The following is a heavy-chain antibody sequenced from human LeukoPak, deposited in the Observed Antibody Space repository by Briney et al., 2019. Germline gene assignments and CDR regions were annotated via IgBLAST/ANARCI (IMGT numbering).Heavy chain of an antibody. CDR1: GYTFTSYD. J-gene: IGHJ4*02. CDR2: MNPNSGNT. CDR3: ARGHTVAGYFDY. V-gene: IGHV1-8*01. Sequence: ASVRVSCKASGYTFTSYDINWVRQAPGQGLEWMGWMNPNSGNTGYAQKFQGRVTMTRNTSISTAYMELSSLRSEDTAVYYCARGHTVAGYFDYWGQGTLVTVSS. D-gene: IGHD6-19*01.